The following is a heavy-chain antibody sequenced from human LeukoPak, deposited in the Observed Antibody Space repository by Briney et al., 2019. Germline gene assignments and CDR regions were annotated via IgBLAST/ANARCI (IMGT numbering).Heavy chain of an antibody. J-gene: IGHJ4*02. CDR1: GYTFTSHW. CDR3: ARHRSSSSPVDY. V-gene: IGHV5-51*01. Sequence: GESLKISCKGSGYTFTSHWIGWVRQMPVKGLEWMGVIYPGDSDTRYSPSFQGQVSISADKSISTAYLQWSSLKASDTAMYYCARHRSSSSPVDYWGQGTLVTVSS. D-gene: IGHD6-6*01. CDR2: IYPGDSDT.